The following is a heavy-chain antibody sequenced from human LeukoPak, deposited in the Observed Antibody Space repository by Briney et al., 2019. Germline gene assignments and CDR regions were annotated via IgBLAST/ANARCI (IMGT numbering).Heavy chain of an antibody. V-gene: IGHV4-34*01. CDR3: ARGLRYDSSGYYYGGALRTFDY. CDR1: GGSFSGYY. D-gene: IGHD3-22*01. Sequence: SETLSLTCAVYGGSFSGYYWSWIRQPPGKGLEWIGEINHSGSTNYNPSLKSRVTISVDTSKNQSSLKLSSVTAADTAVYYCARGLRYDSSGYYYGGALRTFDYWGQGTLVTVSS. J-gene: IGHJ4*02. CDR2: INHSGST.